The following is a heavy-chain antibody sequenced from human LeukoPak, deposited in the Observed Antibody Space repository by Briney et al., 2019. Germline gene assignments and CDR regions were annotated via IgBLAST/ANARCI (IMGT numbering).Heavy chain of an antibody. CDR2: IYNGGST. D-gene: IGHD3-22*01. Sequence: GGSLRLSCAASGFTVSSDYMSWVRQAPGKGLEWVSVIYNGGSTYYADSVKGRFTISRDNSKNTLYLQMNSLRAEDTAVYYCASETYYYDSSGYYFRPYWGQGTLVTVSS. V-gene: IGHV3-53*01. CDR1: GFTVSSDY. J-gene: IGHJ4*02. CDR3: ASETYYYDSSGYYFRPY.